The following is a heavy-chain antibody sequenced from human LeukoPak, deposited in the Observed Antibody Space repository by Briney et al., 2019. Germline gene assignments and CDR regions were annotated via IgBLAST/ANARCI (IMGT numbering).Heavy chain of an antibody. CDR3: ARVGLGYCSSTSCYEFDY. J-gene: IGHJ4*02. Sequence: GASVKVSCKASGYTFTSYGISWVRQAPGQGLEWMGWIRAYNGNTNYAQKLQGRVTMTPDTSTSTAYMELRSLRSDDTAVYYCARVGLGYCSSTSCYEFDYWGQGTLVTVSS. CDR2: IRAYNGNT. V-gene: IGHV1-18*04. CDR1: GYTFTSYG. D-gene: IGHD2-2*01.